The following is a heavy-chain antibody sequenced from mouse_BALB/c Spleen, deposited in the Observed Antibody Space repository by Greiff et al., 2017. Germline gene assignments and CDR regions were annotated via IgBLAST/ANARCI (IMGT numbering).Heavy chain of an antibody. CDR1: GFSLTSYG. D-gene: IGHD1-2*01. Sequence: VQLKESGPGLVAPSQSLSINCTVSGFSLTSYGVHWVRQPPGKGLEWLGVIWAGGSTNYNSALMSRLSISKDNSKSQVFLKMNSLQTDDTARYYCARGGVTTAIYAMDYWGQGTSVTVSS. CDR3: ARGGVTTAIYAMDY. CDR2: IWAGGST. J-gene: IGHJ4*01. V-gene: IGHV2-9*02.